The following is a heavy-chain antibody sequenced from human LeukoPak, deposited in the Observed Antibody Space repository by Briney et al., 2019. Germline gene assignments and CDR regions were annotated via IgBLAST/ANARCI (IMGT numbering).Heavy chain of an antibody. CDR2: IIPILGIA. CDR1: GGTFIIYA. CDR3: ARILGYSSSYSDY. Sequence: SVTVSFKASGGTFIIYAISWVRQAPGQGREWMGRIIPILGIANYAQKFQGRVTITADKSTSTAYMELSSLRSEDTAVYYCARILGYSSSYSDYWGQGTLVTVSS. J-gene: IGHJ4*02. V-gene: IGHV1-69*04. D-gene: IGHD6-13*01.